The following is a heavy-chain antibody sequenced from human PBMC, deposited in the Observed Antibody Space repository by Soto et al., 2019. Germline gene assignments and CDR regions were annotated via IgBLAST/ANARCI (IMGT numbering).Heavy chain of an antibody. D-gene: IGHD6-6*01. CDR2: IWYDGSNA. V-gene: IGHV3-33*01. CDR1: GFIFSNFG. J-gene: IGHJ6*02. CDR3: ARDPRTARRSAMDV. Sequence: QVQLVESGGGVVQPGRSLRLSCATSGFIFSNFGMHWVRQAPGKGLEWVAVIWYDGSNAVSADSVKGRFTISRDNSKNKLYLQMSSLRDEDTAVYYCARDPRTARRSAMDVWGQGTTVTVSS.